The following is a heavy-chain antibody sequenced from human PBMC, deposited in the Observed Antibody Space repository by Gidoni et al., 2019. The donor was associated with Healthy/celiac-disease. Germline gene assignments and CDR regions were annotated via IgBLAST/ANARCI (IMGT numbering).Heavy chain of an antibody. CDR2: IWYDGSNQ. CDR1: GVTFSSDG. J-gene: IGHJ4*02. CDR3: AREGVRGVITYGAYFDY. Sequence: QVQLVESGGGVVQPGRSMRLSCAASGVTFSSDGMHWVRPAPGKGLEWVAVIWYDGSNQYYADSVKGRFTISRDNSKNTLYLQMNSLRAEDTAVYYCAREGVRGVITYGAYFDYWGQGTLVTVSS. V-gene: IGHV3-33*01. D-gene: IGHD3-10*01.